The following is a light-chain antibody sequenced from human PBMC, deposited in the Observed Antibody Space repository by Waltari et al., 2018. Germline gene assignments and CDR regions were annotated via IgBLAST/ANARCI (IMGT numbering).Light chain of an antibody. Sequence: QSALTQPASVSGSPGQSITISCTGTSSDVGGYNYVSWYQQHPGKDPQLMSYDVSNRPAGVSNRCSGSKAGKTASLTISGLQAEDEADYYCSSYTSSSTVVFGGGTKLTVL. CDR3: SSYTSSSTVV. CDR1: SSDVGGYNY. CDR2: DVS. V-gene: IGLV2-14*03. J-gene: IGLJ2*01.